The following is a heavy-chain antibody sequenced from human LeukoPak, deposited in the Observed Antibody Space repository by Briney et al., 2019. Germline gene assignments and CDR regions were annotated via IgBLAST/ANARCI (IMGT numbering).Heavy chain of an antibody. D-gene: IGHD3-10*01. Sequence: PSETLSLTCTVSGGSISSYYWSWIRQPPGKGLEWIGYIYYSGSTNYNPSLKSRVTISVDTSKNQFSLKLSSVTAADTAVYYCARQIGLGAFDIWGQGTMVTVSS. CDR1: GGSISSYY. CDR2: IYYSGST. V-gene: IGHV4-59*01. J-gene: IGHJ3*02. CDR3: ARQIGLGAFDI.